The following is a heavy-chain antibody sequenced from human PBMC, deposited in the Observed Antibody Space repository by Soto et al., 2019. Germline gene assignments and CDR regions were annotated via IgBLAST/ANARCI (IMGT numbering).Heavy chain of an antibody. J-gene: IGHJ4*02. D-gene: IGHD3-3*01. V-gene: IGHV4-39*01. CDR3: ARHVLRFLEWPGWVGY. Sequence: QLQLQESGPGLVKPSETLSLTCTVSGGSISSSSYYWGWIRQPPGKGLEWIGSIYYSGSTYYNPSLQSRVTISVDTSKNQFSLKLSSVTAADTAVYYCARHVLRFLEWPGWVGYWGQGTLVTVSS. CDR1: GGSISSSSYY. CDR2: IYYSGST.